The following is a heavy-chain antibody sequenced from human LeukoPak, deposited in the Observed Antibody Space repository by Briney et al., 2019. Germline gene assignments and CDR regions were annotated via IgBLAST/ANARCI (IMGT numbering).Heavy chain of an antibody. Sequence: GESLKISCTGSGYSFTSYWIGWVRQMPGKGLEWMGIIYPGDSDTRYSPSFQGQVTISADKSISTAYLQWSSLKASDTAMYYCARVSLTGGWSKVFFDYWGQGTLVTVSS. D-gene: IGHD6-19*01. CDR2: IYPGDSDT. J-gene: IGHJ4*02. CDR1: GYSFTSYW. CDR3: ARVSLTGGWSKVFFDY. V-gene: IGHV5-51*01.